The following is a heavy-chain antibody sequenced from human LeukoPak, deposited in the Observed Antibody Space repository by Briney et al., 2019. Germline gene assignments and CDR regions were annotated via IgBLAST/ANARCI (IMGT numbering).Heavy chain of an antibody. CDR3: ERARSCGGGSCYAEY. Sequence: GESLKISCKGSGYSFTMYWISWVRQMPGKGLEWMGIIYPGDSDTRYSPSFQGQVTISVDKSISTAYLQWSSLKASDTAMYYCERARSCGGGSCYAEYWGQGTLVTVSS. J-gene: IGHJ4*02. CDR1: GYSFTMYW. CDR2: IYPGDSDT. D-gene: IGHD2-15*01. V-gene: IGHV5-51*01.